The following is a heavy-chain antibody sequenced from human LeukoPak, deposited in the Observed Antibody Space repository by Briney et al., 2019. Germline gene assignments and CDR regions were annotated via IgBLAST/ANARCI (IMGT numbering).Heavy chain of an antibody. Sequence: GGSLRLSCAASGSTFSSYSMNWVRQAPGKGLEWVSSISSSSSYIYYADSVKGRFTISRDNAKNSLYLQMNSLRAEDTAVYYCAREGNYYDSSLFDYWGQGTLVTVSS. J-gene: IGHJ4*02. D-gene: IGHD3-22*01. V-gene: IGHV3-21*01. CDR1: GSTFSSYS. CDR2: ISSSSSYI. CDR3: AREGNYYDSSLFDY.